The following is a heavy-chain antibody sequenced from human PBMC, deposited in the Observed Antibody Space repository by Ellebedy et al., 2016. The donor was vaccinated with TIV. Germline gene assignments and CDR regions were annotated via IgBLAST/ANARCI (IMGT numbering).Heavy chain of an antibody. J-gene: IGHJ4*02. D-gene: IGHD3-22*01. CDR3: AREGAYDSGGYYELFDY. V-gene: IGHV1-18*01. CDR1: GYSFSSYT. Sequence: ASVKVSCXGSGYSFSSYTIVGLGQPPGQGLEWMGWISGSNGNTKYAQKFQGRVTMTTDTSTNTAYMELRSLRSADTAVYYCAREGAYDSGGYYELFDYWGQGTLVTVSS. CDR2: ISGSNGNT.